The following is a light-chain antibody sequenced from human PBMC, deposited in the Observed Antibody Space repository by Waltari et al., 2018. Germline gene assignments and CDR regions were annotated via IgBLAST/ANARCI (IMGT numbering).Light chain of an antibody. CDR3: SSYTSSSTPHVV. J-gene: IGLJ2*01. V-gene: IGLV2-14*03. CDR2: DVS. CDR1: SSDVGGYNY. Sequence: QSALTQPASVSGSPGQSITISCTGTSSDVGGYNYVSWYQQHPGKAPKLMIYDVSNRPSGVSNRFAGSKSGNTASLTISGLQAEDEADYYCSSYTSSSTPHVVFGGGTKLTVL.